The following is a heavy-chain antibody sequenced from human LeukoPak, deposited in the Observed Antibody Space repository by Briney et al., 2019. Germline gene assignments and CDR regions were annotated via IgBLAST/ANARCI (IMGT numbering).Heavy chain of an antibody. Sequence: PSEPLSLTCTVSGGSISSSSYYWGRIRQPPGKGLEWIGRIYYSGSTYYNPSRKSRVTISVDTSKNQFSLKLSSVTAADTAVYYCARQPDYYGSGKGYFDYWGQGTLVTVSS. CDR3: ARQPDYYGSGKGYFDY. CDR1: GGSISSSSYY. D-gene: IGHD3-10*01. J-gene: IGHJ4*02. CDR2: IYYSGST. V-gene: IGHV4-39*01.